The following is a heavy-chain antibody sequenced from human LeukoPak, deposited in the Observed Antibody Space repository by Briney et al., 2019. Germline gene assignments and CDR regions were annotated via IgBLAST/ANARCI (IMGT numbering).Heavy chain of an antibody. CDR1: GFTFISYG. Sequence: GGSLRLSCAASGFTFISYGMHWVRQAPGKGLEWVAFIRYDGSNKYYADSVKGRFTISRDNSKNTLYLQMNSLRAEDTAVYYCAKDGGARFDYWGQGTLVTVSS. CDR3: AKDGGARFDY. D-gene: IGHD1-26*01. J-gene: IGHJ4*02. V-gene: IGHV3-30*02. CDR2: IRYDGSNK.